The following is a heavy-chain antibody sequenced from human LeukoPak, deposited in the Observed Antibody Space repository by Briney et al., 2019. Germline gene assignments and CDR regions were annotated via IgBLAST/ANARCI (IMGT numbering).Heavy chain of an antibody. J-gene: IGHJ4*02. V-gene: IGHV3-23*01. Sequence: GGSLRLSCAASGFTFSSYAMSWVRQAPGKGLEWVSAISGSGGSTYYADSVKGRFTISRDNSKNTLYLQMNSLRAEDTAVYYCAKDPFFNFGGDIVVVPAAKGDYWGQGTLVTVSS. D-gene: IGHD2-2*01. CDR3: AKDPFFNFGGDIVVVPAAKGDY. CDR2: ISGSGGST. CDR1: GFTFSSYA.